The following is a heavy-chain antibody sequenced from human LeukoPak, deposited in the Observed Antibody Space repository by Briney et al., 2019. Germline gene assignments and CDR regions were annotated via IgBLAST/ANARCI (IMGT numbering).Heavy chain of an antibody. Sequence: SETLSLTCTVSGGSIGSYYWSWIRQPPGKGLEWIGYIYDSGSPNYNPSLKSRVTISVDTSKNQFSLKLSSVTAADTAVYYCACLTTADAFDIWGQGTMVTVSS. CDR2: IYDSGSP. D-gene: IGHD3-22*01. J-gene: IGHJ3*02. CDR1: GGSIGSYY. V-gene: IGHV4-59*01. CDR3: ACLTTADAFDI.